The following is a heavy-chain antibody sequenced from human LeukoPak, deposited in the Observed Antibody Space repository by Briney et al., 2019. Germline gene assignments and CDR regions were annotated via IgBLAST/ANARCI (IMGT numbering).Heavy chain of an antibody. CDR2: IYHSGST. Sequence: SETLSLTCTVSGYSITSAYYWGWIRPPPGKGLEWIGSIYHSGSTYYNPSLKSRVTISVDTSKNQFSLKLSSVTAADTAVYYCAGTYYYDSSGYYHYSLWGQGTLVTVSS. CDR1: GYSITSAYY. D-gene: IGHD3-22*01. V-gene: IGHV4-38-2*02. J-gene: IGHJ4*02. CDR3: AGTYYYDSSGYYHYSL.